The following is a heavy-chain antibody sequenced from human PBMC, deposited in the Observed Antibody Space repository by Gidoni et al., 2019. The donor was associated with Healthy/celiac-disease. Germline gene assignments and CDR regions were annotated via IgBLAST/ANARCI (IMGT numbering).Heavy chain of an antibody. V-gene: IGHV3-33*01. CDR1: GFHFRCYG. CDR2: IWYDGSNK. Sequence: QVQLVESGGGVVQPGGSRRLYGASSGFHFRCYGMHWVRQAPGKGLEWVAVIWYDGSNKYYADSVKGRFTISRDNSKNTLYLQMNSLRAEDTAVYYCARDLGGWATMYYFDYWGQGTLVTVSS. J-gene: IGHJ4*02. CDR3: ARDLGGWATMYYFDY. D-gene: IGHD3-10*02.